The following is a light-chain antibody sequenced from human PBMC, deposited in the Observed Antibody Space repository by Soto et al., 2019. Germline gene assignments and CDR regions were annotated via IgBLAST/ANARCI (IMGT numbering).Light chain of an antibody. Sequence: EIVLTQSPATLSLSPGERATLSCRASQSVSSYLAWYQQKPGQAPRLLMYEASNRATGIPARFSGGGSGTDFTLTISSLEPEDFAVYYCQQYGSSPGLFTFGPGSKVDFK. CDR2: EAS. J-gene: IGKJ3*01. CDR3: QQYGSSPGLFT. CDR1: QSVSSY. V-gene: IGKV3-11*01.